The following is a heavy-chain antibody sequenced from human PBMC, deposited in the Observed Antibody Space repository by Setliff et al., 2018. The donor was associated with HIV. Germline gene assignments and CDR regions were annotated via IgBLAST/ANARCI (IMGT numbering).Heavy chain of an antibody. D-gene: IGHD3-10*01. CDR2: IKQDGSEE. CDR1: GFTFSDYD. CDR3: ARVWDYGSGSYGMDV. Sequence: LRLSCAASGFTFSDYDIHWVRQAPGKGLEWVANIKQDGSEEHYVDSVKGRFTISRDNAKNSLYLQMNSLRADDTAVYYCARVWDYGSGSYGMDVWGQGTTVTVS. V-gene: IGHV3-7*02. J-gene: IGHJ6*02.